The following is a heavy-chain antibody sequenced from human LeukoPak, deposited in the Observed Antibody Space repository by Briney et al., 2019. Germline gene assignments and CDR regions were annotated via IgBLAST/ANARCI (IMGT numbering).Heavy chain of an antibody. Sequence: SGGSLRLSCAASGFTFSSYGMHWVRQAPGKGLEWVAVIWYGGSNKYYADSVKGRFTISRDNSKNTLYLQMNSLRAEDTAVYYCAKDVVPFGARYYFDYWGQGTLVTVSS. V-gene: IGHV3-30*02. D-gene: IGHD2-15*01. CDR2: IWYGGSNK. J-gene: IGHJ4*02. CDR1: GFTFSSYG. CDR3: AKDVVPFGARYYFDY.